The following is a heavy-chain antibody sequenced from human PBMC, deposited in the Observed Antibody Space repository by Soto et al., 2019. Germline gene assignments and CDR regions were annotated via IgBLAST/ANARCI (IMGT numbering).Heavy chain of an antibody. CDR1: GFTFSDYY. D-gene: IGHD6-13*01. CDR2: ISTDGSTI. J-gene: IGHJ4*02. Sequence: QVQLVESGGGLVKPGGSLRLSCAASGFTFSDYYMSWIRQAPGKGLEWDSYISTDGSTIHYSDSVKGRFTTSRDNAKNSLYLQMNSRRAGDTDVFYCARLGSIVAAGTPDYWGRGTLVTVSS. V-gene: IGHV3-11*01. CDR3: ARLGSIVAAGTPDY.